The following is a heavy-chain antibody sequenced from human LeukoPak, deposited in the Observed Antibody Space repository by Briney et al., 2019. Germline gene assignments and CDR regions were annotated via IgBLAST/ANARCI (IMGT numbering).Heavy chain of an antibody. J-gene: IGHJ4*02. CDR3: ARGRYGSGSYYPY. D-gene: IGHD3-10*01. CDR2: INHSGST. CDR1: GGSFSVYY. Sequence: SETLSLTCAVYGGSFSVYYWSWIRQPPGKGLEWIGEINHSGSTNYNPSLKSRVTISVDTSKNQFSPKLSSVTAADTAVYYCARGRYGSGSYYPYWGQGTLVTVSS. V-gene: IGHV4-34*01.